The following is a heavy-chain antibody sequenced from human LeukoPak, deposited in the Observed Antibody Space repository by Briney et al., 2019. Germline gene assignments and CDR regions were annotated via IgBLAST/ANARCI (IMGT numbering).Heavy chain of an antibody. Sequence: GSSVTVSFKASGGTLSNHAVSWVRQAPGQGLEWMGRIIPVSGTTNYAQKFQGRVTITTDESTSTVYMDLSSLRSDDTAVYYCARTPYDGHYWGAFDIWGQGTMVTVSS. CDR1: GGTLSNHA. D-gene: IGHD3-22*01. CDR2: IIPVSGTT. J-gene: IGHJ3*02. V-gene: IGHV1-69*05. CDR3: ARTPYDGHYWGAFDI.